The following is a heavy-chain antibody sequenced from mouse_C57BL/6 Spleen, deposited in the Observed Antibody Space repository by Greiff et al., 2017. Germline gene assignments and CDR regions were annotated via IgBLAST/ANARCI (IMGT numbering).Heavy chain of an antibody. CDR3: ARSSDYLLNYYAMDY. V-gene: IGHV1-53*01. CDR2: ITPSNGGT. J-gene: IGHJ4*01. D-gene: IGHD2-4*01. CDR1: GYTFTSYW. Sequence: QVQLQQPGTELVKPGASVKLSCKASGYTFTSYWMHWVKQRPGQGLEWIGNITPSNGGTNYNEKFKSKATLTVDKSSSTAYMQLSSRTSEDSAVYYCARSSDYLLNYYAMDYWGQGTSVTVSS.